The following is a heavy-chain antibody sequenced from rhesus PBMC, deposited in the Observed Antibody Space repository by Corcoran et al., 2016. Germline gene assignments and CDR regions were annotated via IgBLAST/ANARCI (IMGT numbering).Heavy chain of an antibody. J-gene: IGHJ4*01. D-gene: IGHD6-13*01. CDR1: GYSISSGYD. CDR3: ARTAGYNFDY. V-gene: IGHV4-76*01. Sequence: QVQLQESGPGVVKPSETLSLTRAVSGYSISSGYDWSWIRQPPGKGLEWIGYIYGRSGGTTDNPSLKNRVAISKDTSKYQFSLMLSSVTAAATAVYYCARTAGYNFDYWGQGVLVTVSS. CDR2: IYGRSGGT.